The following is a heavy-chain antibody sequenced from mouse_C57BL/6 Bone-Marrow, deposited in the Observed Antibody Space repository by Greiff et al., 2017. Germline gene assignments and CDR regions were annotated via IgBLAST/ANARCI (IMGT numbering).Heavy chain of an antibody. CDR1: GFTFSSYG. J-gene: IGHJ2*01. V-gene: IGHV5-6*01. D-gene: IGHD6-1*01. CDR2: ISSGGSYT. Sequence: EVMLVESGGDLVKPGGSLKLSCAASGFTFSSYGMSWVRQTPDKRLEWVANISSGGSYTSSPDSVKGRFTISWGNAMNTLYLQMSSLKSEDTAMYNCARHSAPYFDYGDQGTTLTVSA. CDR3: ARHSAPYFDY.